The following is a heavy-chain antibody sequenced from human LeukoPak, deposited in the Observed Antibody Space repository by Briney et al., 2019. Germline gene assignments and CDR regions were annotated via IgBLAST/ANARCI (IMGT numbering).Heavy chain of an antibody. D-gene: IGHD3-9*01. CDR1: GGSISNENW. J-gene: IGHJ4*02. V-gene: IGHV4-4*02. CDR2: IHHRGGT. Sequence: PSETLSLTCAVSGGSISNENWWSWVRQPPGKGLEWIGEIHHRGGTNYNPSLRSRVTISIDTSKNQFSLKLTSVTAADTAVYYCARGSVLAAYYSFDYWGQGTLVTVSS. CDR3: ARGSVLAAYYSFDY.